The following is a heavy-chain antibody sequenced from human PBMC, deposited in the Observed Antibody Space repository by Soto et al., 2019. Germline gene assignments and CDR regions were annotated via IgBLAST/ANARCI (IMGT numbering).Heavy chain of an antibody. J-gene: IGHJ4*02. CDR2: IYGGGTT. CDR1: GFAVSSKY. D-gene: IGHD6-19*01. V-gene: IGHV3-53*01. CDR3: VQTTGWPGFDF. Sequence: EVQLVESGGGLIQPGGSLSLSCAASGFAVSSKYMTWVRQAPGKGLEWVSVIYGGGTTYYADSVKGRFTISRDTSKNTLYLQMNSLRAEDTAVYYCVQTTGWPGFDFWGQGTLVTVSS.